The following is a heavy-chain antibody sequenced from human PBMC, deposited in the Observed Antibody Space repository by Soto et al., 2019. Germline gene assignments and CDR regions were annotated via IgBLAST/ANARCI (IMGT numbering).Heavy chain of an antibody. J-gene: IGHJ6*02. CDR1: GYTFTSYW. CDR3: ARHVDIVATMGYGMDV. Sequence: GASVKVSCKASGYTFTSYWIGWVRQMPGKGLEWMGIIYPGDSDTRYSPSFQGQVTISADKSISTAYLQWSSLKASDTAMYYCARHVDIVATMGYGMDVWGQGTTVTVSS. V-gene: IGHV5-51*01. CDR2: IYPGDSDT. D-gene: IGHD5-12*01.